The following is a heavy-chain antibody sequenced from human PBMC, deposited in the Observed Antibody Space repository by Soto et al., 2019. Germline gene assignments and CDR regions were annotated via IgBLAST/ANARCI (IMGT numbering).Heavy chain of an antibody. D-gene: IGHD3-9*01. CDR1: GGTFSSYA. Sequence: QVQLVQSGAEVKKPGSSVKVSCKASGGTFSSYAISWVRQAPGQGLEWMGGIIPIFGTENYAQKLQGRVTIPADESTSTAYMELSSLRSEDTAVYYCASTYYDILTGYIGDDDYYGMDVWGQGTTVTVSS. CDR3: ASTYYDILTGYIGDDDYYGMDV. J-gene: IGHJ6*02. CDR2: IIPIFGTE. V-gene: IGHV1-69*01.